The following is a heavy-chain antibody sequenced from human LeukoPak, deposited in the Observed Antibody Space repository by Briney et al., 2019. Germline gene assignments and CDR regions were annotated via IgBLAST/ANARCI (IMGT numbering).Heavy chain of an antibody. CDR2: IHFDGNNK. D-gene: IGHD3-10*01. V-gene: IGHV3-30*02. CDR1: GFTFSSHW. Sequence: GGSLRLSCAASGFTFSSHWMSWVRQAPGKGLEWVAFIHFDGNNKYYADSVKGRFTISRDNSKNTLYLQMNSLRAEDTALYYCANTYFYASANYWGQGTLVTVSS. J-gene: IGHJ4*02. CDR3: ANTYFYASANY.